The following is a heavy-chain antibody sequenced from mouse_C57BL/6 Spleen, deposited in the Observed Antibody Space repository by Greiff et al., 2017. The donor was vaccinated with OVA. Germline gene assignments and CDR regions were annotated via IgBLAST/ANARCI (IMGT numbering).Heavy chain of an antibody. Sequence: QVQLKESGPELVKPGASVKISCKASGYAFSSSWMNWVKQRPGKGLEWIGRIYPGDGDTNYNGKFKGKATLTADKSSSTAYMQLSSLTSEDSAVYFCARSVTGTKAWFAYWGQGTLVTVSA. CDR1: GYAFSSSW. CDR2: IYPGDGDT. D-gene: IGHD4-1*01. CDR3: ARSVTGTKAWFAY. J-gene: IGHJ3*01. V-gene: IGHV1-82*01.